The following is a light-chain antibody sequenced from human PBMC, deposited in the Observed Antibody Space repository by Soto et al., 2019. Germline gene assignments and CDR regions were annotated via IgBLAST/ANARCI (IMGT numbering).Light chain of an antibody. CDR3: QQHNTYSRT. CDR2: GAS. Sequence: DIQMTQSPSILSASVGDRVTITCRASQSISRCLAWYQQRPGKGPKLLISGASNLQSGVPSRFSGSGSGTEFSLTISSLQPDDFATYYCQQHNTYSRTFGQGTKVDIK. CDR1: QSISRC. J-gene: IGKJ1*01. V-gene: IGKV1-5*01.